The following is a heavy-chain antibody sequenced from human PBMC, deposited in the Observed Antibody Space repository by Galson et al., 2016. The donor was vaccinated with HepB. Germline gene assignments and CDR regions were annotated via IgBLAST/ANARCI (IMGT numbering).Heavy chain of an antibody. D-gene: IGHD3-10*01. CDR2: INHSGST. J-gene: IGHJ6*02. CDR3: ARCFGESRLGSVYGMDV. CDR1: SGSFSRYY. V-gene: IGHV4-34*01. Sequence: SETLSLTCAVFSGSFSRYYRSWVRQPPGKGLELIGEINHSGSTNYNPSLQSRVTIAIDNSKKQFSLKLSTLTAADTAVYYCARCFGESRLGSVYGMDVWGQGTTVTVSS.